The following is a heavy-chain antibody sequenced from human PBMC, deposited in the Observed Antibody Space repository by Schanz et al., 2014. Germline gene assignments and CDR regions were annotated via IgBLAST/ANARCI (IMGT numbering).Heavy chain of an antibody. CDR3: ASISGTTSALFYGMDV. V-gene: IGHV3-53*01. J-gene: IGHJ6*02. Sequence: EMQLVESGGGLIQPGGSLRLSCAASGFTVTSYYMSWVRQAPGKGLEWVSVIYSGDNTYYSDSVKGRFTISRDNSKNTVYLQMNSVRAEDTSVYFCASISGTTSALFYGMDVWGRGTTVTVSS. CDR1: GFTVTSYY. D-gene: IGHD1-20*01. CDR2: IYSGDNT.